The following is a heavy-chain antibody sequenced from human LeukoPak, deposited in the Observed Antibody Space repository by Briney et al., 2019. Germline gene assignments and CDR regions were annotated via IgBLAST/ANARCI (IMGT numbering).Heavy chain of an antibody. V-gene: IGHV4-34*01. J-gene: IGHJ4*02. CDR1: GGSFSGYY. D-gene: IGHD3-3*01. CDR3: ASARSITIFGVAYSWIFDY. Sequence: SETLSLTCAVSGGSFSGYYWSWIRQPPGKELEWIGEINHSRSTNSHPSLKSRVNISVDTSKNHLSLQLSSITAADTAVYYWASARSITIFGVAYSWIFDYWGQGTLVTVSS. CDR2: INHSRST.